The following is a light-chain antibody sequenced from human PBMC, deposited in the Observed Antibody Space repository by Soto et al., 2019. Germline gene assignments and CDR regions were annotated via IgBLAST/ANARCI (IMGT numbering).Light chain of an antibody. CDR3: VPYMGSGILWV. V-gene: IGLV8-61*01. CDR1: SGSVSSSNY. Sequence: QTVVTQEPSFSVSPGGTVTLTCGLSSGSVSSSNYPSWYQQTPGQAPRTLIYNTNTRSSGVPDRFSGSILGNKAALTITGAQADDESDYYCVPYMGSGILWVFGGGTKLTVL. J-gene: IGLJ3*02. CDR2: NTN.